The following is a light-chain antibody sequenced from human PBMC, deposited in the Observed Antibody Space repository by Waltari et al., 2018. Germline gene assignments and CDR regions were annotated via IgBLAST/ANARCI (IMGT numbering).Light chain of an antibody. CDR1: QSISTY. CDR2: DAS. V-gene: IGKV3-11*01. CDR3: HHRNNWPPGT. Sequence: DIVLTQSPATLSLSPGERATLSCRASQSISTYLAWYQQKPGQTPRLLIYDASKRATGIPARFRGSGSGTDFTLTLSSLEPEDFAVYYCHHRNNWPPGTFGQGTKVEVE. J-gene: IGKJ1*01.